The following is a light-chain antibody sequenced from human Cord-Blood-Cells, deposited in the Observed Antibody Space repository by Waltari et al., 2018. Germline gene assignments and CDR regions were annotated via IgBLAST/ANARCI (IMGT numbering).Light chain of an antibody. CDR3: AAWDDRLSAVV. CDR1: SSNIGSNY. CDR2: RNK. V-gene: IGLV1-47*01. Sequence: QSVLTQPPSASGTPGQRVTISCSGSSSNIGSNYVYLYQQLPGTAPKLLIYRNKQRPSGVPDRFPGSKTGTAAALAFSGLRSEDEADYYCAAWDDRLSAVVFGGGTKLTVL. J-gene: IGLJ2*01.